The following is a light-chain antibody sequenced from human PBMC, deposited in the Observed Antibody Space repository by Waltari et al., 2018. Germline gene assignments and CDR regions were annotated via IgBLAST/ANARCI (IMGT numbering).Light chain of an antibody. CDR3: QQYYIAPWT. V-gene: IGKV4-1*01. Sequence: DVVMTQSPDSLAVSLGERATINCKSTQSVSSSPDNKNYLAWFQQKPGQPPKLLIYWASTRESGVPDRFTGRGSGTDFTLTINSLQAEDVAVDYCQQYYIAPWTFGQGSKVEIK. CDR1: QSVSSSPDNKNY. J-gene: IGKJ1*01. CDR2: WAS.